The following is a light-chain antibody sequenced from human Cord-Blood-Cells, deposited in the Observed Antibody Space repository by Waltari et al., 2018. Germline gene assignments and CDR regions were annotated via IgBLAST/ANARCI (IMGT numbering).Light chain of an antibody. CDR2: DAA. J-gene: IGKJ4*01. Sequence: EIVLTQSPATLPSSPGERATLSCRASQSVSSYLACYKQKPGQAPRLLIYDAANRSTGIPARFSGSGSGTDFTLTISSLEPEDFAVYYCQQRSNWPPLTFGGGTKVEIK. CDR3: QQRSNWPPLT. V-gene: IGKV3-11*01. CDR1: QSVSSY.